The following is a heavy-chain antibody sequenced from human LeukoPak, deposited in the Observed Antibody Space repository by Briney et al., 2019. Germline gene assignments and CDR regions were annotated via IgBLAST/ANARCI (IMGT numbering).Heavy chain of an antibody. CDR2: FDPEDGET. J-gene: IGHJ2*01. Sequence: GASVKVSCKVSGYTLTELSMHWVRQAPGKGLEWMGGFDPEDGETIYAQKFQGRVTMTEDTSTDTAYMELSSLRSEDTAVYYCATKGPVGWELPRTYWYFDLWGRGTLVTVSS. D-gene: IGHD1-26*01. CDR3: ATKGPVGWELPRTYWYFDL. CDR1: GYTLTELS. V-gene: IGHV1-24*01.